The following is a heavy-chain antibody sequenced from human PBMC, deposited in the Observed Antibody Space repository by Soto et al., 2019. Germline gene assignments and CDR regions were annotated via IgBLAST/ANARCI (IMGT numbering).Heavy chain of an antibody. D-gene: IGHD1-26*01. J-gene: IGHJ5*02. Sequence: SVKVSCKASGGTFSSYAISWVRQAPGQGLEWMGGIIPIFGTANYAQKFQGRVTITADESTSTAYMELSSLRSEDTAVHYCARTRELPIVNWFDPWGQGTLVTVSS. V-gene: IGHV1-69*13. CDR3: ARTRELPIVNWFDP. CDR2: IIPIFGTA. CDR1: GGTFSSYA.